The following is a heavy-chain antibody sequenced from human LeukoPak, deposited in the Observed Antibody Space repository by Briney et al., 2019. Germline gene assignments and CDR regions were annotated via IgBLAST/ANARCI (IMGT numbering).Heavy chain of an antibody. CDR1: GFTFSNYW. CDR3: AREFGYRGYIDY. Sequence: GGSLRLSGAASGFTFSNYWMGGVRQAPGKGLDWVANIDHIEREKYYVDSVKGRFTISRDNAKNSLYLQINSLRADDTGVYYCAREFGYRGYIDYWGLGTLVTVSS. D-gene: IGHD5-12*01. V-gene: IGHV3-7*03. CDR2: IDHIEREK. J-gene: IGHJ4*03.